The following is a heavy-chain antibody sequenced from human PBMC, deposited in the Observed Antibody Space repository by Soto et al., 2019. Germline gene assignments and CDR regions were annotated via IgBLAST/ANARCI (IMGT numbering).Heavy chain of an antibody. CDR3: ARQSMRIAAAGGRVFEY. J-gene: IGHJ4*02. Sequence: SETLSLTCTVSGGSISSYYWSWIRQPPGKGLEWIGYIYYSGSTNYNPSLKSRVTISVDTSKNQFPLKLSSVAAADTAVYYCARQSMRIAAAGGRVFEYWGQGTLVTVSS. CDR2: IYYSGST. CDR1: GGSISSYY. V-gene: IGHV4-59*08. D-gene: IGHD6-13*01.